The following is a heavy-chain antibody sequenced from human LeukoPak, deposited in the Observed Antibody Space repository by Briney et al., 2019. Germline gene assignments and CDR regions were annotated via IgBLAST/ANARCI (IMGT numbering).Heavy chain of an antibody. J-gene: IGHJ4*02. Sequence: PGRSLRLSCAASGFTFSSYGMHWVRRAPGKGLEWVAVIWYDGSNKYYADSVKGRFTISRDNSKNTLYLQMNSLRAEDTAVYYCARDLLHSSSWYVGLDYWGQGTLVTVSS. V-gene: IGHV3-33*01. CDR3: ARDLLHSSSWYVGLDY. D-gene: IGHD6-13*01. CDR2: IWYDGSNK. CDR1: GFTFSSYG.